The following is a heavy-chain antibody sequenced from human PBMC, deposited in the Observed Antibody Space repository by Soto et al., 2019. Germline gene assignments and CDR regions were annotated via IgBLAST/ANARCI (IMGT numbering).Heavy chain of an antibody. J-gene: IGHJ4*02. Sequence: QVVVVESGGGVVQPGRSLTLSCAASGFMFETFYMHWVRQAPGKGLQWVAVISSDGRNKYYAESVKGRFSISRDNSKNSLYLQRNSLIPQDTAVYYCARVFDGYYFDYWGQGALVTVSS. CDR3: ARVFDGYYFDY. CDR1: GFMFETFY. V-gene: IGHV3-30*04. CDR2: ISSDGRNK. D-gene: IGHD6-13*01.